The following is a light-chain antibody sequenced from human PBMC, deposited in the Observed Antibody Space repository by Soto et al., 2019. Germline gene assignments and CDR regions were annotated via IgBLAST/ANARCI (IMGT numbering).Light chain of an antibody. CDR3: QQSLNPKT. V-gene: IGKV3D-11*03. CDR1: QSVSSN. CDR2: GAS. J-gene: IGKJ1*01. Sequence: EIVSTQSPATLSLSPGERATLSCRASQSVSSNLAWYQQKPGQAPRLLIYGASTRATGIPARFSGSGSGTDFTLTIGGLEPEDFAVYYCQQSLNPKTFGQGTKVDI.